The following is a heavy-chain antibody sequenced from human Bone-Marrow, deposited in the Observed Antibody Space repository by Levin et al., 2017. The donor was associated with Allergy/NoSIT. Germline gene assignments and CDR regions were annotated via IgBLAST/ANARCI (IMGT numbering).Heavy chain of an antibody. CDR1: GGSFRRSG. Sequence: SVKVSCKASGGSFRRSGFAWVRQAPGQGLEWMGGIMPIYDSTAYPQKFRDRVTVSADESTSTIFLELRSLTFEDTAMYYCVKRADAAQLGDPYFDYWGQGTLLTVSS. CDR3: VKRADAAQLGDPYFDY. J-gene: IGHJ4*02. V-gene: IGHV1-69*13. D-gene: IGHD1-1*01. CDR2: IMPIYDST.